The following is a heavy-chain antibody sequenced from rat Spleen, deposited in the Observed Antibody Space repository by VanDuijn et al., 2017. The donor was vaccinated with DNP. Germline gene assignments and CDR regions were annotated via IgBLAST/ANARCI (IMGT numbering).Heavy chain of an antibody. Sequence: EVQLVESGGGLVQPGRSMKLSCAASGFTFSNYDMAWVRQAPKKGLEWVAIINYDGSSTYYRDSVKGRFTSSRDNAKSTLYLQMDSLRSEDTATYYCTTEQWGFAYWGQGTLVTVSS. J-gene: IGHJ3*01. V-gene: IGHV5-7*01. D-gene: IGHD1-1*01. CDR2: INYDGSST. CDR3: TTEQWGFAY. CDR1: GFTFSNYD.